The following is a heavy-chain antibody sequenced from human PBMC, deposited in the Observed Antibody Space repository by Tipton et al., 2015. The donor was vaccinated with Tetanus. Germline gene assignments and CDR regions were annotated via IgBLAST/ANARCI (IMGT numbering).Heavy chain of an antibody. CDR3: ARANNDYPKKGPFDY. Sequence: TLSLTCTVSGDSISSGPYSWSWLCQHPGKELEWVGYVYHSGSTNYHPSLKSRVTISVDTSKNQFSLNLRSVITADTAVYYCARANNDYPKKGPFDYWGQGILVAVSS. CDR2: VYHSGST. D-gene: IGHD5-12*01. CDR1: GDSISSGPYS. J-gene: IGHJ4*02. V-gene: IGHV4-61*01.